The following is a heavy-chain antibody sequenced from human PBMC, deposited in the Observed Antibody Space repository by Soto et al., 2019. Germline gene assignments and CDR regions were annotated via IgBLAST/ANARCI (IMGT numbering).Heavy chain of an antibody. Sequence: GGSLILCCGVAGLTFRSYGVRWVRTAPGKGLEWVAVISYDGSNKYYADSVKGRFTISRDNSKNTLYLQMNSLRAEDTAVYYCAKEAYSSGWYHHSFDYWGQGTLVTVSS. V-gene: IGHV3-30*18. CDR1: GLTFRSYG. J-gene: IGHJ4*02. CDR3: AKEAYSSGWYHHSFDY. CDR2: ISYDGSNK. D-gene: IGHD6-19*01.